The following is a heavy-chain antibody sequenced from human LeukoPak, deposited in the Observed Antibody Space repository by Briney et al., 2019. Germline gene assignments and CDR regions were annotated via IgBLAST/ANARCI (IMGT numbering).Heavy chain of an antibody. CDR3: ARVERRDGYNY. CDR1: GYTFTTYG. Sequence: ASVKVSCKSSGYTFTTYGISWMRQAPGQSLEWMGWISPYDSNTKYAQKLQGRVTMTTDTSTNTAYMEVRSLRSDDTAVYYCARVERRDGYNYWGQGTLVTVSS. D-gene: IGHD5-24*01. J-gene: IGHJ4*02. V-gene: IGHV1-18*01. CDR2: ISPYDSNT.